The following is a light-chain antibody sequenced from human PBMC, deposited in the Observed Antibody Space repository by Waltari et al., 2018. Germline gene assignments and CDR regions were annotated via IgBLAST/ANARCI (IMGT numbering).Light chain of an antibody. V-gene: IGKV3-11*01. CDR1: QSINGY. CDR2: DTS. CDR3: QHRSNWPPLFA. J-gene: IGKJ3*01. Sequence: PGERATLSCRASQSINGYLAWYQQKPGQAPRLLIYDTSNRATGIPARFRGTGSGTDFTLSISSLEPEDFAVYFCQHRSNWPPLFAFGPGAKVDMK.